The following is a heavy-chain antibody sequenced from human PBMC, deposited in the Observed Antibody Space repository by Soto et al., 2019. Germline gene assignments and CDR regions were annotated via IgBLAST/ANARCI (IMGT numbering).Heavy chain of an antibody. CDR3: ARPGYPYYYYGMDV. J-gene: IGHJ6*02. V-gene: IGHV4-39*01. CDR2: IYYSGST. D-gene: IGHD2-15*01. CDR1: GGSISSSSYY. Sequence: SETLSLTCTVSGGSISSSSYYWGWIRQPPGKGLEWIGSIYYSGSTYYNPSLKSRVTISVDTSKNQFSLKLSSVTAADSAVYYCARPGYPYYYYGMDVWGQGTTVTVSS.